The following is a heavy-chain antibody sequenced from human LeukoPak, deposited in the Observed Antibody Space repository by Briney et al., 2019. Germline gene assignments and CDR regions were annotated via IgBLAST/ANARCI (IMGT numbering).Heavy chain of an antibody. CDR2: MNHSGCT. V-gene: IGHV4-34*01. J-gene: IGHJ3*02. Sequence: SETLSLTCAVYGGSFSGYYWRGIRQPPGKGLEWIGEMNHSGCTNYNTSLKSRVTISVDTSKNQFSLKLSSVTAADTAVYYCARDRRIGLADAFDIWGQGTMVTVSS. CDR3: ARDRRIGLADAFDI. CDR1: GGSFSGYY. D-gene: IGHD1-26*01.